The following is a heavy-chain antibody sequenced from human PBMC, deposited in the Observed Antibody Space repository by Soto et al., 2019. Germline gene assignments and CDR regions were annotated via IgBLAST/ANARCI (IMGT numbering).Heavy chain of an antibody. D-gene: IGHD1-26*01. Sequence: PSETLSLTCTVSGGSLSSSSYYWGWIRQPPGKGLEWIGYIYYSGSTNYNPSLKSRVTISVDTSKNQFSLKLSSVTAADTAVYYCASLRGQDSGSYYADYWGQGTLATVST. CDR1: GGSLSSSSYY. CDR3: ASLRGQDSGSYYADY. V-gene: IGHV4-61*05. CDR2: IYYSGST. J-gene: IGHJ4*02.